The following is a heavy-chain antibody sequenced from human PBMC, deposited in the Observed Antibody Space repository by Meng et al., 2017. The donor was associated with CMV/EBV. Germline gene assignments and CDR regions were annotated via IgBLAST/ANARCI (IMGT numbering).Heavy chain of an antibody. CDR3: AKGFQQQLAFDY. D-gene: IGHD6-13*01. J-gene: IGHJ4*02. V-gene: IGHV3-30*02. Sequence: GGSLRLSCTVSGGSISSYYWSWIRQPPGKGLEWVAFIRYDGSNKYYADSVKGRFTISRDNSKNTLYLQMNSLRAEDTAVYYCAKGFQQQLAFDYWGQGTLVTVSS. CDR2: IRYDGSNK. CDR1: GGSISSYY.